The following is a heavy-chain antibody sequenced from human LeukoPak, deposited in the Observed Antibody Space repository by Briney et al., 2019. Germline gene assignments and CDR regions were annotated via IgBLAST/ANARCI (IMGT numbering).Heavy chain of an antibody. CDR1: GGSISSYY. D-gene: IGHD4-17*01. CDR3: ARSVTTWPYYFDY. V-gene: IGHV4-59*01. Sequence: SETLSLTCTVSGGSISSYYWSWIRQPPGKGLEWIGYIYYSGSTNYNPSLKSRVTISVDTSKNQFSLKLSSVTAADTAVYYCARSVTTWPYYFDYWGQGTLVTVSS. CDR2: IYYSGST. J-gene: IGHJ4*02.